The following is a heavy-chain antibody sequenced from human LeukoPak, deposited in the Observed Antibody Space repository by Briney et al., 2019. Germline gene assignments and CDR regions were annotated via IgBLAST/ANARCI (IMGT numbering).Heavy chain of an antibody. D-gene: IGHD3-22*01. CDR3: ARGVYYYDSSGYYILGY. Sequence: GGSLRLSCAASGFTFDDYGVSWVRQVPGKGLEWVSGINWNGGSTGYADSVKGRFTISRDNAKNSLYLQMNSLRAEDTALYYCARGVYYYDSSGYYILGYWGQGTLVTVSS. J-gene: IGHJ4*02. CDR2: INWNGGST. V-gene: IGHV3-20*04. CDR1: GFTFDDYG.